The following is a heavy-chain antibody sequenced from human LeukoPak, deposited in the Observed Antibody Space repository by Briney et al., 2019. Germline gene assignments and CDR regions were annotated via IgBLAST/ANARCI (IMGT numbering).Heavy chain of an antibody. Sequence: GGSLRLSCVASGFTFSTYGMHWVRQAPGMGLEWLTDISYDGSNKYYADSVKGRFTISRDNSKNTLYLQIDSLRAEDTAVYYCAKEVRDYVTYYYMDVWGKGTAVTVSS. D-gene: IGHD3-16*01. V-gene: IGHV3-30*18. CDR1: GFTFSTYG. CDR3: AKEVRDYVTYYYMDV. CDR2: ISYDGSNK. J-gene: IGHJ6*03.